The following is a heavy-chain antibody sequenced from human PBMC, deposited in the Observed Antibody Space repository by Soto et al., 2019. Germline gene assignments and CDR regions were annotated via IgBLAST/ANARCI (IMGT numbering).Heavy chain of an antibody. CDR3: ARGALVQNYYYYYGMDV. CDR1: GYTFTSYD. J-gene: IGHJ6*02. CDR2: MNPNSGNT. V-gene: IGHV1-8*01. D-gene: IGHD1-1*01. Sequence: AASVKVSCKASGYTFTSYDINWVRQATGQGLEWMGWMNPNSGNTGYAQKFQGRVTMTRNTSISTAYMELSSLRSEDTAVYYCARGALVQNYYYYYGMDVWGQGTTVTVSS.